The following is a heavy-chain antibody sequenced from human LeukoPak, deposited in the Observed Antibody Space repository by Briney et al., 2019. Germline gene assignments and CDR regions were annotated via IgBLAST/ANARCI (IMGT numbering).Heavy chain of an antibody. J-gene: IGHJ6*02. D-gene: IGHD6-13*01. Sequence: PGGSLRLSCAASGFTVSSNYMSWVRQAPGKGLEWVSVIYSGGSTYYADSVKGRFTTSRDNSKNTLYLQMNSLRAEDTAVYYCARPSSSRPHYGMEVWGQGTKVTVSS. CDR2: IYSGGST. CDR3: ARPSSSRPHYGMEV. CDR1: GFTVSSNY. V-gene: IGHV3-66*02.